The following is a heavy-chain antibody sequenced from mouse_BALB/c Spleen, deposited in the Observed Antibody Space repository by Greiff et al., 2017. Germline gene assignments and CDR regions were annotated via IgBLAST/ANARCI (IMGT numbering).Heavy chain of an antibody. CDR1: GFTFSDYY. Sequence: VQLKESGGGLVKPGGSLKLSCAASGFTFSDYYMYWVRQTPEKRLEWVATISDGGSYTYYPDSVKGRFTISRDNAKNNLYLQMSSLKSEDTAMYYCTYGDWFAYWGQGTLVTVSA. CDR3: TYGDWFAY. V-gene: IGHV5-4*02. J-gene: IGHJ3*01. CDR2: ISDGGSYT. D-gene: IGHD1-1*02.